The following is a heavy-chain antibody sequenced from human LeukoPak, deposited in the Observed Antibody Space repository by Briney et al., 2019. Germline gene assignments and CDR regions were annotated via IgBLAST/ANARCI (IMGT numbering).Heavy chain of an antibody. Sequence: PGGSLRLSCAASGFTGSYSMHWVRQVPGKGLEWVAVISDDGSITYYADSVKGRFTISRDNSKNTLYLQMDSLRPEDTAVYYCARDVNHDRFRGFYFDHWGQGTLVTVSS. D-gene: IGHD3-10*01. CDR2: ISDDGSIT. V-gene: IGHV3-30*04. CDR1: GFTGSYS. J-gene: IGHJ4*02. CDR3: ARDVNHDRFRGFYFDH.